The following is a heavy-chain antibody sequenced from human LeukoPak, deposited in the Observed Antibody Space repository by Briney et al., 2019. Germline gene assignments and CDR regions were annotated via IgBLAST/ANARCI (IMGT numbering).Heavy chain of an antibody. Sequence: ASETLSLTCTVSGGSISSSSYYWGWIRQPPGKGLEWIGSIYYSGSTYYNPSLKSRVTISVDTSKNQFSLKLSSVTAADTAVYYCARVEVGLRYFDWAYFDYWGQGTLVTVSS. CDR3: ARVEVGLRYFDWAYFDY. D-gene: IGHD3-9*01. V-gene: IGHV4-39*07. CDR2: IYYSGST. J-gene: IGHJ4*02. CDR1: GGSISSSSYY.